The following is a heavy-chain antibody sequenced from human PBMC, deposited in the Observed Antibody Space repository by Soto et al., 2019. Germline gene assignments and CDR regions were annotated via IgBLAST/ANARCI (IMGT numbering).Heavy chain of an antibody. J-gene: IGHJ6*02. CDR2: IYYSGRT. V-gene: IGHV4-39*01. Sequence: SETLSLTGTVSVGSISSSSYYWGWIRQPPGKGLEWIGSIYYSGRTYYNPSLESRVTISVDTSKNQFSLKLSSVTAADTAAYYCASLGYCISTSCRKPYYYYYGMDVWGQGTTVT. D-gene: IGHD2-2*01. CDR1: VGSISSSSYY. CDR3: ASLGYCISTSCRKPYYYYYGMDV.